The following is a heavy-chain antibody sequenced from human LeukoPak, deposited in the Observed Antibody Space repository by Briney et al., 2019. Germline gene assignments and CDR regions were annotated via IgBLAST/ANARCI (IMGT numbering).Heavy chain of an antibody. CDR3: ARDPRGTMVRPAMTVDY. V-gene: IGHV7-4-1*02. J-gene: IGHJ4*02. Sequence: ASVNVSCKASGYTFTSYAMNWVRQAPGQGLEGMGWINTNTGNPTYAQGFTGRFVFSLDTSVSTAYLQISSLKAEDTAVYYCARDPRGTMVRPAMTVDYWGQGTLVTVSS. D-gene: IGHD3-10*01. CDR2: INTNTGNP. CDR1: GYTFTSYA.